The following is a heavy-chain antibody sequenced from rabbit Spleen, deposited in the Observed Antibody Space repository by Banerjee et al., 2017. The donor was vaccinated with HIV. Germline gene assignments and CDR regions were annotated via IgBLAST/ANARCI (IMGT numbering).Heavy chain of an antibody. CDR3: ARDTGSSFSSYGMDL. V-gene: IGHV1S7*01. J-gene: IGHJ6*01. D-gene: IGHD8-1*01. CDR1: GSDISGYR. Sequence: PLKESGGGLVTPGGTLTLTCTASGSDISGYRIGWVRQAPGKGLEWIGLTEPIFGTTYYANWVNGRFTISSHNAQNTLFLQLKSLTVADTATYFCARDTGSSFSSYGMDLWGPGTLVTVS. CDR2: TEPIFGTT.